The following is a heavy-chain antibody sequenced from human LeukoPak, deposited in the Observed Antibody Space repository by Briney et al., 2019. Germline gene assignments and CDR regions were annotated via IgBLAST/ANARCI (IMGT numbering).Heavy chain of an antibody. D-gene: IGHD3-22*01. CDR3: ARGDYYDSSGYFSNAFDI. V-gene: IGHV1-18*01. CDR2: ISAYNGNT. CDR1: GYTFTSYG. J-gene: IGHJ3*02. Sequence: EASVKVSCKASGYTFTSYGISWVRQAPGQGLEWMGWISAYNGNTNCAQKLQGRVTMTTDTSTSTAYMELRSLRSDDTAVYYCARGDYYDSSGYFSNAFDIWGQGTMVTVSS.